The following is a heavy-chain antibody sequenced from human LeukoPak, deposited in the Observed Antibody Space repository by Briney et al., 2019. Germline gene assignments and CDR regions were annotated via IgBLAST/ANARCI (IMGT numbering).Heavy chain of an antibody. CDR2: ISSSISTI. Sequence: GGSLRLSCAASGFTFSGYSMNWVRQAPGKGLEWVSYISSSISTIYYADSVKGRFTISRDNTKNSLYLQMNSLRVEDTAVFYCARDQYDTWSRRGNFDSWGRGTLVIVSS. V-gene: IGHV3-48*04. D-gene: IGHD3-3*01. CDR1: GFTFSGYS. CDR3: ARDQYDTWSRRGNFDS. J-gene: IGHJ4*02.